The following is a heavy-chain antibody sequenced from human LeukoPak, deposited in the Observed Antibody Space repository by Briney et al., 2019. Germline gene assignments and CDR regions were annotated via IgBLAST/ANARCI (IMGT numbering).Heavy chain of an antibody. CDR2: IYYSGST. CDR3: ARESEAVAGGFDP. V-gene: IGHV4-39*07. J-gene: IGHJ5*02. Sequence: SETLSLTCTVSGGSISSSSYYWGWIRQPPGKGLEWIGSIYYSGSTYYNPSLKSRVTISVDTSKNQFSLKLSSVTAADAAVYYCARESEAVAGGFDPWGQGTLVTVSS. D-gene: IGHD6-19*01. CDR1: GGSISSSSYY.